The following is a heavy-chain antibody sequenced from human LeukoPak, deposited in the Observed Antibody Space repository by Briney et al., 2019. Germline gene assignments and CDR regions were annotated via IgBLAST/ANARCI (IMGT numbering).Heavy chain of an antibody. J-gene: IGHJ4*02. CDR3: ARPSTYSTGGY. D-gene: IGHD6-25*01. Sequence: GGSLRLSCAASGFTVSSNYMSWVRQAPGKGLEWVSVIYSDRSTYYADSVKDRFTISRDNSKNTLYLQMNSLRAEDTAVYYCARPSTYSTGGYWGQGTLVTVSS. V-gene: IGHV3-66*04. CDR2: IYSDRST. CDR1: GFTVSSNY.